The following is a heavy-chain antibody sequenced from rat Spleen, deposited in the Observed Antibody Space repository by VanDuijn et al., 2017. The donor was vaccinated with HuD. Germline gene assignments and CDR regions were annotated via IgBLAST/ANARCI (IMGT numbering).Heavy chain of an antibody. J-gene: IGHJ3*01. V-gene: IGHV5-20*01. D-gene: IGHD1-12*01. CDR3: KTESYPPFAY. CDR2: ISYDGGST. CDR1: GFTFSNYG. Sequence: EVQLVESGGGLVQPGRSLKLSCAASGFTFSNYGMAWVRQAPKKGLEWVAYISYDGGSTYYRDSVKGRFTISRDNAKSTLYLQMDSLRSEDTATYYCKTESYPPFAYWGKGTLVTVSS.